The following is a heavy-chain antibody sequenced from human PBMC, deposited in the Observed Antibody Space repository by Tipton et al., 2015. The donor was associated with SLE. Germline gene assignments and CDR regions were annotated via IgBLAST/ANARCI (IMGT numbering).Heavy chain of an antibody. J-gene: IGHJ4*02. CDR2: IYYSGST. CDR1: GGSISSSSYY. V-gene: IGHV4-39*07. Sequence: TLSLTCTVSGGSISSSSYYWGWIRQPPGKGLEWIGSIYYSGSTNYNPSLKSRVTISVDTSKNQFSLKLSSVTAADTAVYYCATDTGQPLSAARGGFDYWGQGTLVTVSS. D-gene: IGHD6-6*01. CDR3: ATDTGQPLSAARGGFDY.